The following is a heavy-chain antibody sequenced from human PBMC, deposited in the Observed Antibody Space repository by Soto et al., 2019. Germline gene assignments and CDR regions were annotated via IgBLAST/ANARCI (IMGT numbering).Heavy chain of an antibody. Sequence: GGSLRLSCAASGFTFGSYSVNWVRQAPGKGLEWVSSISSSSSYIYYADSVKGRFTISRDNAKNSLYLQMNSLRAEDTAVYYCARDLKEGSGYWGQGTLVTVSS. D-gene: IGHD3-10*01. V-gene: IGHV3-21*01. J-gene: IGHJ4*02. CDR2: ISSSSSYI. CDR1: GFTFGSYS. CDR3: ARDLKEGSGY.